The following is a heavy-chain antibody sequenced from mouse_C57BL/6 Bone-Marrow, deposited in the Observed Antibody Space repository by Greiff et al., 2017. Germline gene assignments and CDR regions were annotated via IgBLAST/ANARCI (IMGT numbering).Heavy chain of an antibody. Sequence: VQLQQPGAELVKPGASVKVSCKASGYTFTRYWMHWVKQRPGQGLEWIGRIHPSDSDTNYNQKFKGKATLTVDKSSSTAYMQLRSLTSEDSAVYYCAIYDGYFLAYWGQGTLVTVSA. CDR1: GYTFTRYW. CDR3: AIYDGYFLAY. J-gene: IGHJ3*01. D-gene: IGHD2-3*01. CDR2: IHPSDSDT. V-gene: IGHV1-74*01.